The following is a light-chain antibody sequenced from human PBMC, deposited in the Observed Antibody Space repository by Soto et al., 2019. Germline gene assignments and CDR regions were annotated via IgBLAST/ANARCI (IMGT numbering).Light chain of an antibody. J-gene: IGKJ1*01. V-gene: IGKV2-28*01. Sequence: DSVMTQSPLSLPVTPGEPASISSRSSQSLLHSNGYNYLDWDLQKPGQSPQLQNYLGSKRASGGPDRFSGSGSGTDFTLKTSRVEAEDFGVYYCMQALHSPWTFGQGTKVEIK. CDR1: QSLLHSNGYNY. CDR2: LGS. CDR3: MQALHSPWT.